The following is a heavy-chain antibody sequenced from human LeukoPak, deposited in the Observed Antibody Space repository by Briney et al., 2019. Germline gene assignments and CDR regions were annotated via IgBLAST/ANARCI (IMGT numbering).Heavy chain of an antibody. CDR3: AGTLPLSPSASDY. J-gene: IGHJ4*02. Sequence: SETLSLTCTVSGGSISSYYWSWIRQPPGKGLEWIGYIYTSGSTNYNPSLKSRVTISVDTSKNQFSLKLSSVTAADTAVYYCAGTLPLSPSASDYWGQGTLVTVSS. CDR1: GGSISSYY. V-gene: IGHV4-4*09. CDR2: IYTSGST. D-gene: IGHD3-10*01.